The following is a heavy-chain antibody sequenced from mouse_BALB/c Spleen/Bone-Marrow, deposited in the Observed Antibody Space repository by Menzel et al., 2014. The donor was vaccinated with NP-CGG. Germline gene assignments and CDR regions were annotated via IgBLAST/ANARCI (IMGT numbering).Heavy chain of an antibody. J-gene: IGHJ3*01. CDR1: GFTFSNYD. CDR3: ATGDYGAWFAC. Sequence: LVESGGDLVKPGGSLKLSRAASGFTFSNYDMSWGRQTPEKRLEWVATISSGGYYSYYPDSVKGRFTISRDNAKNTLYLQMSSLRSEDTAMYYCATGDYGAWFACWGQGTLVTVSA. CDR2: ISSGGYYS. D-gene: IGHD2-4*01. V-gene: IGHV5-9-1*01.